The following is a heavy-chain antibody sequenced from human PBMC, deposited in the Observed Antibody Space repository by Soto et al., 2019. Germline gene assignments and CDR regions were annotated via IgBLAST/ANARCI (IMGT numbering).Heavy chain of an antibody. Sequence: QVHLVQSGTEVRKPGSSVTVSCKVSGGTFSTYTISWVRQAPGQGLQWMGGITPILRETTYAQNFQGRVSITADISATTAYMELSDLTSEDTAVYYCGRVPRYSFPTSDSLDQWGQGTRVTVSS. V-gene: IGHV1-69*06. CDR1: GGTFSTYT. D-gene: IGHD5-18*01. CDR2: ITPILRET. J-gene: IGHJ4*02. CDR3: GRVPRYSFPTSDSLDQ.